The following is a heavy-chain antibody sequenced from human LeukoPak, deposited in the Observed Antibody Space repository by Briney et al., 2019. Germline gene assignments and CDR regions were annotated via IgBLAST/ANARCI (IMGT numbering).Heavy chain of an antibody. J-gene: IGHJ4*02. CDR3: ARDIDNVGALLDY. CDR2: INYNWRT. V-gene: IGHV4-39*07. CDR1: DDSISSNRYF. D-gene: IGHD1-26*01. Sequence: PSETLSLTCTISDDSISSNRYFWAWLRQSPGKGLEWLASINYNWRTFYNPSLQSRLTISIDTAKRQFSLKLTSVTAADTALYYCARDIDNVGALLDYWGRGTLVSVSS.